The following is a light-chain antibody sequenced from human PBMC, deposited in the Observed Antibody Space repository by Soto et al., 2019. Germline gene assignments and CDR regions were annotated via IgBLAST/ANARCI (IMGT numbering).Light chain of an antibody. CDR1: QSVSHN. Sequence: EIVMTQSPATLSVSPGEGATLSCRASQSVSHNLAWYQQKPGQAPRLLIYGASTRATGIPTRFSGSGSGTEFTLTISSLQSEDFAVYYCEQYQSWPPLYTFGQGTKLEIK. J-gene: IGKJ2*01. CDR2: GAS. CDR3: EQYQSWPPLYT. V-gene: IGKV3-15*01.